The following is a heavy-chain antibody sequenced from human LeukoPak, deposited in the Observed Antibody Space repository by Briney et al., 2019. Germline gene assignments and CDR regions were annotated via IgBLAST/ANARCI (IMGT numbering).Heavy chain of an antibody. CDR2: ISGSGSSI. CDR3: AKSRYSSSWYYFDY. V-gene: IGHV3-23*01. J-gene: IGHJ4*02. D-gene: IGHD6-13*01. CDR1: GFTFSTYA. Sequence: GGSLRLSCAASGFTFSTYAMSWVRQAPGKGLEWVSAISGSGSSIYYADSVKGRFTISRDNSKNTLYLQMNSLRAEDTAVYYCAKSRYSSSWYYFDYWGQGTLVTVSS.